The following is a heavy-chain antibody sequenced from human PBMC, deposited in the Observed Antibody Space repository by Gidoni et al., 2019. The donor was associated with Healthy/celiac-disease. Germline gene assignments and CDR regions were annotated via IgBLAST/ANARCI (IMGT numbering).Heavy chain of an antibody. D-gene: IGHD3-22*01. CDR2: ISGSGGST. Sequence: EVQLLESGGGLVQPGGSLRLSCSASGFTFSSYSMSWVRQAPGMGLEWVSAISGSGGSTYYADSVKGRFTISRDNSKNTLYLQMNSLRAEDTAVYYCAKDRYYDSSGYSYDAFDIWGQGTMVTVSS. V-gene: IGHV3-23*01. CDR1: GFTFSSYS. CDR3: AKDRYYDSSGYSYDAFDI. J-gene: IGHJ3*02.